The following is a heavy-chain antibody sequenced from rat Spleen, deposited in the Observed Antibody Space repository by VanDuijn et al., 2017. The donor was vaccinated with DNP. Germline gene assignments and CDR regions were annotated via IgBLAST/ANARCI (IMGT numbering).Heavy chain of an antibody. V-gene: IGHV3-1*01. Sequence: EVQLQESGPGLVKPSQSLSLTCSVTGYSITSNYWGWIRQFPGNKMEYIGHITYSGSTNYNPSLKSRISITRDTWKNQFFLQLNSVTTEETATYYCAKAGGYSPWYFDYWGQGVMVTVSS. CDR2: ITYSGST. J-gene: IGHJ2*01. CDR1: GYSITSNY. D-gene: IGHD1-11*01. CDR3: AKAGGYSPWYFDY.